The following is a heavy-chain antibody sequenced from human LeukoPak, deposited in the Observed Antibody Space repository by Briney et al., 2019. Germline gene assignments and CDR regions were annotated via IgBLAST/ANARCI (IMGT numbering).Heavy chain of an antibody. CDR3: ARAPYSSSWYNY. CDR1: GYTFTSYG. J-gene: IGHJ4*02. Sequence: ASVKVSCKASGYTFTSYGISWVRQAPGQGLEWMGWISAYNGNTNYAQKLQGRVTMTTDTSTSTVCMELRSLRSDDTAVYYCARAPYSSSWYNYWGQGTLVTVSS. V-gene: IGHV1-18*01. CDR2: ISAYNGNT. D-gene: IGHD6-13*01.